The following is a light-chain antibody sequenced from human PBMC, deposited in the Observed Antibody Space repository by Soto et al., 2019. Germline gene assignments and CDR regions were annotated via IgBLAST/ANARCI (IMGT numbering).Light chain of an antibody. CDR3: SSYTGSSTLVV. CDR2: EVS. V-gene: IGLV2-14*01. Sequence: QSALTQPDSVSGSPGQSITLSCTGTSSDVGGFNYVSWYQQHPGKAPKLIIYEVSNRPSGVSNRFSASKSGNTASLTISGLQAGDEADYYCSSYTGSSTLVVFGGGTKVTVL. J-gene: IGLJ2*01. CDR1: SSDVGGFNY.